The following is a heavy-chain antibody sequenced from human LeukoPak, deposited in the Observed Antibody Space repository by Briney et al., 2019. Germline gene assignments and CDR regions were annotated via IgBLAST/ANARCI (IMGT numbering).Heavy chain of an antibody. Sequence: SETLSLTCTVSGGSISSSSYYWGWIRQPPGKGLEWIGSIYYSGSTYYNPSLKSRVTISVDTSKNQFSLKLSSVTAADTAVYYCARSARAQVVAANPLYYYYMDVWGKGTTVTISS. CDR1: GGSISSSSYY. J-gene: IGHJ6*03. CDR2: IYYSGST. D-gene: IGHD2-15*01. CDR3: ARSARAQVVAANPLYYYYMDV. V-gene: IGHV4-39*07.